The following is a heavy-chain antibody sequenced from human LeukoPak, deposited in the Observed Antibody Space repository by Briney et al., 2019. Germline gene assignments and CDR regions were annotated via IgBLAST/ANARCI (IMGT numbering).Heavy chain of an antibody. CDR3: AKDSSGYYTRWYYYYYMDV. Sequence: GGSLRLSCAASGFTFEEYALDWVRPAAGKGMEWVSLISADGGSTHYADSEKGRLTISRDNSKISLYLQMNSLRTEDTALYYCAKDSSGYYTRWYYYYYMDVWGKGTTVTVSS. D-gene: IGHD3-22*01. CDR2: ISADGGST. J-gene: IGHJ6*03. V-gene: IGHV3-43*02. CDR1: GFTFEEYA.